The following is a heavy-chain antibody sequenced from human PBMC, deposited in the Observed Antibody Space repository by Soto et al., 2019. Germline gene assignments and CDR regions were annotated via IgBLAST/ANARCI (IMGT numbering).Heavy chain of an antibody. Sequence: SETLSLTCTVSGGSISSYYWSWIRQPPGKGLEWIGYIYYSGSTNYNPSLKSRVTISVDTSKNQFSLKLSSVTAADTAVYYCARVRSPAGRYDYWGQGTLVTVSS. CDR1: GGSISSYY. CDR2: IYYSGST. J-gene: IGHJ4*02. CDR3: ARVRSPAGRYDY. D-gene: IGHD6-25*01. V-gene: IGHV4-59*01.